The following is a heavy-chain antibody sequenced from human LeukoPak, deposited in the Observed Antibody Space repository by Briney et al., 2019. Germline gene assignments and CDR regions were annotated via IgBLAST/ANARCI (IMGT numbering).Heavy chain of an antibody. D-gene: IGHD3-9*01. V-gene: IGHV3-53*05. CDR3: AKAEGYDILTGLDY. J-gene: IGHJ4*02. CDR2: SYSGGDT. CDR1: GFTVSRNY. Sequence: QPGGSLRLSCAASGFTVSRNYMSWVRQAPGKGLEWVSVSYSGGDTYYPDSVKGRFTVSRDNPKNTVYLQMNSLRAEDTAVYYCAKAEGYDILTGLDYWGQGTLVTVSS.